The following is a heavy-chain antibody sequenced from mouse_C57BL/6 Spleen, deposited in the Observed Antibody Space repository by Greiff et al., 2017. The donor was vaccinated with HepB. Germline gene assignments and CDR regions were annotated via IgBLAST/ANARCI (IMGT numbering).Heavy chain of an antibody. CDR1: GFTFSSYA. CDR2: ISDGGSYT. CDR3: AREGNYRYFDV. J-gene: IGHJ1*03. D-gene: IGHD2-1*01. Sequence: EVQLVESGGGLVKPGGSLKLSCAASGFTFSSYAMSWVRQTPEKRLEWVATISDGGSYTYYPDNVKGRFTISRDNAKNNLYLQMSHLKSEDTAMYYCAREGNYRYFDVWGTGTTVTVSS. V-gene: IGHV5-4*01.